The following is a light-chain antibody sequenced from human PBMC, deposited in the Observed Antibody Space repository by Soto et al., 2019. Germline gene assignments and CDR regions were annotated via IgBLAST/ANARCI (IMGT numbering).Light chain of an antibody. Sequence: EIVLTQSPGTLSLSPGERATLSCRASQSVSSSYLAWYQQKPGQAPRLLIYDASSRATGIPDRFSGSGSGTDFTLTISRLEPEDFAVYYCQQYGNSLALTFGGGTKVEIK. CDR3: QQYGNSLALT. CDR2: DAS. V-gene: IGKV3-20*01. J-gene: IGKJ4*01. CDR1: QSVSSSY.